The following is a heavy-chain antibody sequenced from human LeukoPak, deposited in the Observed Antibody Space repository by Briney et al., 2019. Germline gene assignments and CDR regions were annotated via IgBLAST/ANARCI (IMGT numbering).Heavy chain of an antibody. CDR3: ARDGGDDAFDI. J-gene: IGHJ3*02. V-gene: IGHV3-74*01. CDR1: GSTFSIYW. Sequence: GRSLSLSCAASGSTFSIYWMHWVRHAPGRGLVWVARITNNGRRTSYADSVKGRFTISRNNAENTLYLQMNSLRAEDTAVYYCARDGGDDAFDIWGQGTMVTVST. D-gene: IGHD3-10*01. CDR2: ITNNGRRT.